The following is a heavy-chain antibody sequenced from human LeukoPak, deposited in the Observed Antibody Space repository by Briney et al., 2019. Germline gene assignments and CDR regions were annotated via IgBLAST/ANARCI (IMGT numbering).Heavy chain of an antibody. CDR1: GYTFSNYG. D-gene: IGHD3-22*01. V-gene: IGHV1-18*01. Sequence: ASVKVSCKASGYTFSNYGFVWVRQAPGHGLEWMGYISAYNGKTQYADNLQGRVTLTTDTSTNTAYMELRSLRSDDTAVYYCARERWDRSGKIYFDYWGQGTQVTVSS. CDR3: ARERWDRSGKIYFDY. J-gene: IGHJ4*02. CDR2: ISAYNGKT.